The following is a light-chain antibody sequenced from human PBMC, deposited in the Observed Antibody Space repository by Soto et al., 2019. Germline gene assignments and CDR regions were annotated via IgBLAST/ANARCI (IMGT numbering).Light chain of an antibody. Sequence: DIQMTQSPSSLSASIGDTVTITCRASQRINFYLNWYQQQPGKAPSLLIYAAKNLESGVPSRFSGGGSGSEFTLTVSSLRPEDFATYYCQQSYSIPHTCGQGTKVAIK. V-gene: IGKV1-39*01. CDR2: AAK. J-gene: IGKJ1*01. CDR1: QRINFY. CDR3: QQSYSIPHT.